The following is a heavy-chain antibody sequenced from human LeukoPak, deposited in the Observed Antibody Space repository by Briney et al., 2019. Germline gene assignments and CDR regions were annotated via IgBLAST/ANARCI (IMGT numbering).Heavy chain of an antibody. J-gene: IGHJ4*02. D-gene: IGHD1-1*01. CDR1: GFTFSSYA. CDR2: ISHTGTTM. Sequence: GGSLRLSCAASGFTFSSYAMSWIRQAPGKGLEWVSYISHTGTTMYYADSVKGRFTLSRDNARNSLYLQMNSLRPEDTAVYYCAKNMERDWTYYFDHWGQGTLVTVSS. V-gene: IGHV3-11*04. CDR3: AKNMERDWTYYFDH.